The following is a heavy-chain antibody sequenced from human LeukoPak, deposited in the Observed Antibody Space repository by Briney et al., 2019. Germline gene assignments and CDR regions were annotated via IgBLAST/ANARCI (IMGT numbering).Heavy chain of an antibody. J-gene: IGHJ4*02. D-gene: IGHD5-24*01. V-gene: IGHV3-30-3*01. CDR3: ARGMEFYNWSFDY. Sequence: GRSLRLSCAASGFTFSSYAMPWARQAPGKGLEWVAVISYDGSNKYYADSVKGRFTISRDNSKNTLYLQMNSLRAEDTAVYYCARGMEFYNWSFDYWGQGTLVTVSS. CDR1: GFTFSSYA. CDR2: ISYDGSNK.